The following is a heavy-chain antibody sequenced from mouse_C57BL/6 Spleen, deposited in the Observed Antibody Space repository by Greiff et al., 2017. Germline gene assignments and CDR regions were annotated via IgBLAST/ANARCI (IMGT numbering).Heavy chain of an antibody. Sequence: EVQLVESGGGLVKPGGSLKLSCAASGFTFSDYGMHWVRQAPEKGLEWVAYISSGSSTIYYADTVKGRFTISRDNAKNTLFLQMTSLRSEDTAMYYCARPYYDVWFAYWGQGTLVTVSA. V-gene: IGHV5-17*01. CDR3: ARPYYDVWFAY. J-gene: IGHJ3*01. CDR1: GFTFSDYG. D-gene: IGHD2-4*01. CDR2: ISSGSSTI.